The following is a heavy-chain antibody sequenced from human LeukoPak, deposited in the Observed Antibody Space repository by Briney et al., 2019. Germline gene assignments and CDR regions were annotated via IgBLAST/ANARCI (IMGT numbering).Heavy chain of an antibody. CDR1: GFTFSNYG. CDR2: IWYDGSNK. D-gene: IGHD3-22*01. Sequence: PGRSLRLSCAASGFTFSNYGMHWVRQAPGKGLEWVAVIWYDGSNKYYADSVKGRFTISRDNSKNTLYLQMNSLRAEDTAVYYCARDEDVSSGYSYWGQGTLVTVSS. CDR3: ARDEDVSSGYSY. J-gene: IGHJ4*02. V-gene: IGHV3-33*01.